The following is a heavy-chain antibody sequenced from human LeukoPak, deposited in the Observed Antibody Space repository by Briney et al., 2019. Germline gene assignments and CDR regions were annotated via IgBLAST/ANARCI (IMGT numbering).Heavy chain of an antibody. CDR2: ISSSSSTI. D-gene: IGHD3-3*01. V-gene: IGHV3-48*01. CDR1: GFTFSSYS. J-gene: IGHJ6*03. Sequence: GGSLRLSCAASGFTFSSYSMNWVRQAPGKGLEWVSYISSSSSTIYYADSVKGRFTISRDNSKNTVSLQLNNLRIEDTALYYCAKTSLSDPSGHYYYMDVWGKGTTVTVSS. CDR3: AKTSLSDPSGHYYYMDV.